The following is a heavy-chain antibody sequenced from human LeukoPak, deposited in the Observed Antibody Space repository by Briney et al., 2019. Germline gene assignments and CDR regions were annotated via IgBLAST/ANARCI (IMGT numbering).Heavy chain of an antibody. J-gene: IGHJ3*02. CDR2: IWYDGTNI. Sequence: GGSLRVSCAAPGFLFRTYDMRWVCQAPGKGLEWVAIIWYDGTNIKYVDSVKGRFTISRDNSKNTLYLQMNSLRAEDTAVYYCVRDGGELEADGFDIWGKGTMVTVSS. V-gene: IGHV3-33*01. CDR3: VRDGGELEADGFDI. CDR1: GFLFRTYD. D-gene: IGHD2-21*01.